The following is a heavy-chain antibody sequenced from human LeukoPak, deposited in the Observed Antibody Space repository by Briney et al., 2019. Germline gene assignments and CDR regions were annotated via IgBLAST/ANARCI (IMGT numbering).Heavy chain of an antibody. CDR1: GGSISSYY. CDR2: IYTSGST. D-gene: IGHD3-3*01. Sequence: SETLSLTCTGTGGSISSYYWSWIRQPAGKGLEWIGRIYTSGSTNYNPSLKSRVTISVDKSKNQFSLKLSSVTAADTAVYYCARAGDFWSPTGWFDPGGEGTLVTVSS. CDR3: ARAGDFWSPTGWFDP. J-gene: IGHJ5*02. V-gene: IGHV4-4*07.